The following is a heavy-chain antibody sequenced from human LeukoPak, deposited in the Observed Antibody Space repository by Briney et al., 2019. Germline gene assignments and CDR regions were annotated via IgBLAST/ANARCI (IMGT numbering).Heavy chain of an antibody. V-gene: IGHV1-18*01. D-gene: IGHD1-14*01. CDR2: ISGYNGNT. Sequence: ASVKVSCKPSGYSFTSHGISWVRQAPGQGLEWMGWISGYNGNTNYAQKFRGRVTMTTDASTRTAHMEVRGLRSDDTAVYYCARGGWTTGMDYWGQGTLVTGSS. CDR1: GYSFTSHG. CDR3: ARGGWTTGMDY. J-gene: IGHJ4*02.